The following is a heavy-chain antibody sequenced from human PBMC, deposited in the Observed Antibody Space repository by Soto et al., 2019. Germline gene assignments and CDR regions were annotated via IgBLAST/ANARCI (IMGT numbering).Heavy chain of an antibody. V-gene: IGHV3-74*03. CDR3: ARAAPFSNGVNSGFDW. D-gene: IGHD6-25*01. CDR2: IKSDGSDT. J-gene: IGHJ4*02. Sequence: PGGSLRLSGVASGFTFSSDWMHWVRKAPGKGLVWVAHIKSDGSDTKYADSVKGRFTISRDNAKNSVYLQMNSLRIEDTAVYYCARAAPFSNGVNSGFDWGGQGTLVTASS. CDR1: GFTFSSDW.